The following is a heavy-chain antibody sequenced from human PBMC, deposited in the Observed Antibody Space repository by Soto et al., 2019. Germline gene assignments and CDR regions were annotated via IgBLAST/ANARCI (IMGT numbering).Heavy chain of an antibody. J-gene: IGHJ4*02. D-gene: IGHD6-19*01. Sequence: EVQLLESGGGLVQPGGSLRLSCAASGVTFSTYAMSWVRQAPGKGLEWVSAISRSGGSTYYADSVKGRFTVSRDNPENMLYLQMNSLRAEDAAVYFCAKGSASTYYFDSWGQGTLVTLSS. CDR3: AKGSASTYYFDS. CDR2: ISRSGGST. CDR1: GVTFSTYA. V-gene: IGHV3-23*01.